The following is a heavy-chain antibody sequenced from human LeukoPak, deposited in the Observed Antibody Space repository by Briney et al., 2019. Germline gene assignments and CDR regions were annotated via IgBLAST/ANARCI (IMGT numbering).Heavy chain of an antibody. Sequence: SETLSLTCTVSGGSISSSSYYWGWIRQPPGKGLEWTGSIYYSGSTYYNPSLKSRVTISVDTSKNQFSLKLSSVTAADTAVYYCARAGPLSYPRSYYYYYYMDVWGKGTTVTVSS. CDR2: IYYSGST. V-gene: IGHV4-39*07. J-gene: IGHJ6*03. CDR3: ARAGPLSYPRSYYYYYYMDV. CDR1: GGSISSSSYY. D-gene: IGHD1-26*01.